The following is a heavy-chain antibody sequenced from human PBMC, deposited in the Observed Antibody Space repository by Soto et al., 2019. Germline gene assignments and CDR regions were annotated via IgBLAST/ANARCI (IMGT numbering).Heavy chain of an antibody. CDR1: GGSISSYY. Sequence: SETLSLTCTVSGGSISSYYWSWIRQPPGKGLEWIGYIYYSGSTNYNPSLKSRVTISVDTSKNQFSLKLSSVTAADTAVYYCARSTVTDAFDIWGQGTMVTVSS. CDR2: IYYSGST. CDR3: ARSTVTDAFDI. V-gene: IGHV4-59*08. D-gene: IGHD4-17*01. J-gene: IGHJ3*02.